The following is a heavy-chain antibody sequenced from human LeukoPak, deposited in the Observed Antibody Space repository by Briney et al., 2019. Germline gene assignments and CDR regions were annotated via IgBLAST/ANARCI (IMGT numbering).Heavy chain of an antibody. J-gene: IGHJ6*02. CDR1: GYTFTGYY. CDR2: INPNSGGT. V-gene: IGHV1-2*02. D-gene: IGHD3-9*01. CDR3: VVLRYSHYGMDV. Sequence: ASVKVSCKASGYTFTGYYMYWVRQAPGQGLEWMGWINPNSGGTNYAQKFQGRVTMTRDTSISTAYMELSRLRSDDTAVYYCVVLRYSHYGMDVWGQGTTVTVSS.